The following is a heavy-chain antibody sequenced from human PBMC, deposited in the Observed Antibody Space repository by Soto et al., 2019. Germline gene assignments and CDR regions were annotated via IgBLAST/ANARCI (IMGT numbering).Heavy chain of an antibody. CDR3: ARAGYSSSWEGNGMDV. D-gene: IGHD6-13*01. V-gene: IGHV1-2*02. J-gene: IGHJ6*02. Sequence: QVPLVQSGAEVKKPGASVKVSCKASGYTFTGYYMHWVRQAPGQGLEWMGWINPNSGGTNYAQKFQGRVTMTRDTSISTAYMELSRLRSDDTAVYYCARAGYSSSWEGNGMDVWGQGTTVTVSS. CDR1: GYTFTGYY. CDR2: INPNSGGT.